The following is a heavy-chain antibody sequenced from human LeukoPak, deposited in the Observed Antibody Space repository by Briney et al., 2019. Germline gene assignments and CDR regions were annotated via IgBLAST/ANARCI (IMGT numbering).Heavy chain of an antibody. Sequence: GGSLRLSCAASGFTFSSYGMHWVRQAPGKGLEWVAVIWYDGSSKYYADSVKGRFTISRDNSKNTLYLQMNSLRAEDTAVYYCAKDSSSWYFDYWGQGTLVTVSS. CDR2: IWYDGSSK. D-gene: IGHD6-13*01. J-gene: IGHJ4*02. CDR3: AKDSSSWYFDY. CDR1: GFTFSSYG. V-gene: IGHV3-33*06.